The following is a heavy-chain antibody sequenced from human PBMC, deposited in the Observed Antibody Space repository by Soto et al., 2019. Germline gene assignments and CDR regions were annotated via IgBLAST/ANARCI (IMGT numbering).Heavy chain of an antibody. Sequence: QVQLVQSGAEVKKPGSSVKVSCKASGGTFSSYAISWVRQAPGQGLEWMGGIIPIFGTANYAQKFQGRVTITADESTSTAYMEPSSLRSEDTAVYYCAREGLESFGGSYYSWYFDLWGRGTLVTVSS. V-gene: IGHV1-69*12. CDR3: AREGLESFGGSYYSWYFDL. J-gene: IGHJ2*01. D-gene: IGHD1-26*01. CDR2: IIPIFGTA. CDR1: GGTFSSYA.